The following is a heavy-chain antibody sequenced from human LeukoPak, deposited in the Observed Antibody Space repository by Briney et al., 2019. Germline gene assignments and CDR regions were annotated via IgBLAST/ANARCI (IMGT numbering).Heavy chain of an antibody. CDR3: ARDRGEESDYVRGFDP. CDR1: GGTFSSYA. J-gene: IGHJ5*02. CDR2: IIPIFGTA. D-gene: IGHD3-16*01. V-gene: IGHV1-69*13. Sequence: SVKVSCKASGGTFSSYAISWVRQAPGQGLEWMGGIIPIFGTANYAQKFQGRVTITADESTSTAYMELSSLRSEDTAVYYCARDRGEESDYVRGFDPWGQGTLVTVSS.